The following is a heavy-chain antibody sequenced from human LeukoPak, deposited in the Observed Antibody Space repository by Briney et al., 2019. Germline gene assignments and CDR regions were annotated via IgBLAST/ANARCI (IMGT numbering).Heavy chain of an antibody. CDR1: GGSISSSSYY. D-gene: IGHD3-22*01. J-gene: IGHJ4*02. CDR2: IYHSGST. CDR3: ARRDSSGYYFKDMDY. V-gene: IGHV4-39*07. Sequence: KSSETLSLTCTVSGGSISSSSYYRGWIRQPPGKGLEWIGEIYHSGSTNYNPSLKSRVTISVDKSKNQFSLKLSSVTAADTAVYYCARRDSSGYYFKDMDYWGQGTLVTVSS.